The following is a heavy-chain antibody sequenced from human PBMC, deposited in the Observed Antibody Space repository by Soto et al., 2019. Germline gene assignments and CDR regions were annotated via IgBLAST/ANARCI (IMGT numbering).Heavy chain of an antibody. J-gene: IGHJ4*02. CDR2: IYYTGSS. CDR1: GGSISSGDYY. Sequence: SETLSLTCTVSGGSISSGDYYWSWVRQPPGEDLEYIGYIYYTGSSYSNPSLKSRVTISVDTSKNQFSLKLTSVTAADTAVYYCVRRIAVKPRYSFDYWGQGTLVTVSS. D-gene: IGHD6-6*01. CDR3: VRRIAVKPRYSFDY. V-gene: IGHV4-30-4*01.